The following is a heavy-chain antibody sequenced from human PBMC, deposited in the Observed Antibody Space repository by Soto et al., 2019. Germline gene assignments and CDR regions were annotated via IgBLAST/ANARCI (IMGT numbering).Heavy chain of an antibody. CDR3: ARDNPGTYFDY. Sequence: PGGSLRLSCAASGFTFGTYWMTWVRQAPGKGLEWVAKIKQDGSETSYVDSVKGRFTISRDNVKNSMFLQMKSLRVEDTAVYYCARDNPGTYFDYWGQGTLVTVSS. CDR1: GFTFGTYW. CDR2: IKQDGSET. V-gene: IGHV3-7*01. J-gene: IGHJ4*02. D-gene: IGHD1-7*01.